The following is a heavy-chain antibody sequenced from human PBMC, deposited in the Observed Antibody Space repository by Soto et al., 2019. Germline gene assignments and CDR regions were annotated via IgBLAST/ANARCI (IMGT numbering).Heavy chain of an antibody. CDR3: AKCLRWLVGIFDY. CDR1: GFTFSNYA. J-gene: IGHJ4*02. D-gene: IGHD4-17*01. Sequence: VQLLESGGGLVQPGGSLRLSCAASGFTFSNYAMAWVRQAPGKGLEWVSTISGGGGGTSYADSVKGRFTLTRDNSKNTLYLQTDSLTADDTAVYYWAKCLRWLVGIFDYWGQGTLVSVSS. CDR2: ISGGGGGT. V-gene: IGHV3-23*01.